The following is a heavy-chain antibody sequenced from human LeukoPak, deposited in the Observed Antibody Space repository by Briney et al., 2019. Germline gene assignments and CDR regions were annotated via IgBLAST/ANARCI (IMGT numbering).Heavy chain of an antibody. CDR3: ARDLVGSGWALFDY. V-gene: IGHV3-30*03. Sequence: PGGSLRLSCAASGFTVSSSYMSWVRQAPGKGLEWVAVISYDGSNKYYADSVKGRFTISRDNSKNTLYLQMNSLRAEDTAVYYCARDLVGSGWALFDYWGQGTLVTVSS. CDR1: GFTVSSSY. J-gene: IGHJ4*02. CDR2: ISYDGSNK. D-gene: IGHD6-19*01.